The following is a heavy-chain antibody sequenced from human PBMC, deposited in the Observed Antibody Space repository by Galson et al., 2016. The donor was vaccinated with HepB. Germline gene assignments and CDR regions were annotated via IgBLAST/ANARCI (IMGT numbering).Heavy chain of an antibody. CDR1: GFTVSSNY. CDR2: IYTGGVT. CDR3: ARKAARAVDIDY. Sequence: SLRLSCAGSGFTVSSNYMNWVRQAPGKGLEWVSLIYTGGVTYYADSVKGRFTISRDNSKNTVYMQMNSLRIDDTAVYFCARKAARAVDIDYWGQGTLVTVSS. V-gene: IGHV3-53*05. D-gene: IGHD6-19*01. J-gene: IGHJ4*02.